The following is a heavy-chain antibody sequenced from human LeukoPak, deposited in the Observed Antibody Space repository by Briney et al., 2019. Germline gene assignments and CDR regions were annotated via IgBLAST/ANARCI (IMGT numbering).Heavy chain of an antibody. Sequence: PSETLSLTCTISGGSISSYYWSWIRQPPGKGLEWIGYIYYSGSTYYNPSLKSRVTISVDTSKNQFSLKLSSVTAADTAVYYCASSETSGSYDYWGQGTLVTVSS. CDR1: GGSISSYY. V-gene: IGHV4-59*08. CDR2: IYYSGST. D-gene: IGHD1-26*01. CDR3: ASSETSGSYDY. J-gene: IGHJ4*02.